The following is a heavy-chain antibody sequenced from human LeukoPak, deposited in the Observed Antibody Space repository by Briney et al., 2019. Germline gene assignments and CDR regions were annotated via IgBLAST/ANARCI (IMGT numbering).Heavy chain of an antibody. CDR2: IYFSGST. CDR1: GASITNDDYY. CDR3: ARRAPFSNWFDP. Sequence: SETLSLTCTVSGASITNDDYYWSWLRQHPGTGLEWIGYIYFSGSTYYNPTLKSRASVSVDTSKSQFSLRLTSVTAADTAVYYCARRAPFSNWFDPWDQGTLVIVSS. J-gene: IGHJ5*02. V-gene: IGHV4-31*03. D-gene: IGHD2-2*01.